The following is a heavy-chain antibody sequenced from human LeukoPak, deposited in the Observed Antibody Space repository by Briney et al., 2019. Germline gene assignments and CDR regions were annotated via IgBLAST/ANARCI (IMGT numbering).Heavy chain of an antibody. CDR1: GFTFSDYY. V-gene: IGHV3-11*06. CDR2: ISSSSSNT. Sequence: GGSLRLSCAASGFTFSDYYMSWIRQAPGRGLEWVAYISSSSSNTKYADSVKGRFTISRDNAKNTMYLQMNSLRAEDTAVYYCARIGGSGSYSGHYFDHWGQGTLVTVSS. CDR3: ARIGGSGSYSGHYFDH. J-gene: IGHJ4*02. D-gene: IGHD3-10*01.